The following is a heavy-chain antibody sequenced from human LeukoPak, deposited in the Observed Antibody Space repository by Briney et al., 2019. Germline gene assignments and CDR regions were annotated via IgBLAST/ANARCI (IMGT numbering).Heavy chain of an antibody. CDR3: ARDGIRSVCSSTSCYSKRSEGWFDP. D-gene: IGHD2-2*02. Sequence: ASVKVSCKASGGTCSSYAISWVRQAPGQGLEWMGGIIPIFGTANYAQKFQGRVTITADESTSTAYMELSSLRSEDTAVYYCARDGIRSVCSSTSCYSKRSEGWFDPWGQGTLVTVSS. J-gene: IGHJ5*02. V-gene: IGHV1-69*13. CDR1: GGTCSSYA. CDR2: IIPIFGTA.